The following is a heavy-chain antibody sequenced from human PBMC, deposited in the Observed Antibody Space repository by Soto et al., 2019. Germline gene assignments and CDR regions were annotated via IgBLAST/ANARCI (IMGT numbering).Heavy chain of an antibody. CDR3: ARDLLFGEGGAFDI. CDR2: IWYDGSNK. Sequence: QVQLVESGGGVVQPGRSLRLSCAASGFTFSSYGMHWVRQAPGKGLEWVAVIWYDGSNKYYADSVKGRFTISRDNSKNTLYLQMNSLRAEDTAVYYCARDLLFGEGGAFDIWGQGTMVTVSS. CDR1: GFTFSSYG. J-gene: IGHJ3*02. V-gene: IGHV3-33*01. D-gene: IGHD3-10*02.